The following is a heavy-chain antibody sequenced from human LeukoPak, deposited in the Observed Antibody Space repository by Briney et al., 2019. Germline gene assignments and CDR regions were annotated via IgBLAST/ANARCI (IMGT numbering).Heavy chain of an antibody. D-gene: IGHD2-15*01. CDR3: AKGYPYYYYGMDV. J-gene: IGHJ6*02. V-gene: IGHV3-23*01. CDR2: ISGSGGST. CDR1: GFMFSTYA. Sequence: GGSLRLSCAGSGFMFSTYAMNWVRQAPGKGLEWVSAISGSGGSTYYADSVKGRFTISRDYSKNTLYLQMNSLRAEDTAVYYCAKGYPYYYYGMDVWGQGTTVTVSS.